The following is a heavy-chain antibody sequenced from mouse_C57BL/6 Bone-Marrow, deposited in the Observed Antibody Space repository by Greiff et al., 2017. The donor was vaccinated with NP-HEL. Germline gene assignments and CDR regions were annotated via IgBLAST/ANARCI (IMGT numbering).Heavy chain of an antibody. D-gene: IGHD2-3*01. CDR3: ARGRGLLRGY. CDR2: IYPRSGNT. Sequence: VQGVESGAELARPGASVKLSCKASGYTFTSYGISWVKQRTGQGLEWIGEIYPRSGNTYYNEKFKGKATLTADKSSSTAYMELRSLTSEDSAVYFCARGRGLLRGYWGQGTTLTVSS. J-gene: IGHJ2*01. CDR1: GYTFTSYG. V-gene: IGHV1-81*01.